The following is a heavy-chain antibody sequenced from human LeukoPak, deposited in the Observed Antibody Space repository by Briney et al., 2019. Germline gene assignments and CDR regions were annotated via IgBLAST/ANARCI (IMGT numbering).Heavy chain of an antibody. CDR3: ASPRARGGSYPFDY. CDR2: IYYSGST. V-gene: IGHV4-30-4*08. CDR1: GGSISSGDYY. D-gene: IGHD1-26*01. J-gene: IGHJ4*02. Sequence: PSETLSLTCTVSGGSISSGDYYWSWIRQPPGKGLEWIRYIYYSGSTYYNPSPKSRVTISVDTSKNQFSLKLSSVTAADTAVYYCASPRARGGSYPFDYWGQGTLVTVSS.